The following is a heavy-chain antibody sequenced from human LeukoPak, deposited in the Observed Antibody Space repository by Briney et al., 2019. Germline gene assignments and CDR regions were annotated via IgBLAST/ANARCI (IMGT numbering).Heavy chain of an antibody. J-gene: IGHJ6*03. Sequence: PSETLSLTCTVSGGSIRDTTYYWGWIRQPPGKGLEWIGYIYYSGSTNYNPCLKSRVTISVDTSKNQFSLKLSSVTAADTAVYYCARGFQEEAGIAAAGMKGGYYYYYYMDVWGKGTTVTVSS. CDR2: IYYSGST. V-gene: IGHV4-61*05. CDR1: GGSIRDTTYY. D-gene: IGHD6-13*01. CDR3: ARGFQEEAGIAAAGMKGGYYYYYYMDV.